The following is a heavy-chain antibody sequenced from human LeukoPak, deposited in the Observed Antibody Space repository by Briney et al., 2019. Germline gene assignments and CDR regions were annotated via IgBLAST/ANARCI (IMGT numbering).Heavy chain of an antibody. D-gene: IGHD3-10*01. CDR1: GYTFTSYY. V-gene: IGHV1-46*01. CDR3: ARDSEYDGFGEYKRSAEYFQH. CDR2: INPSGGST. Sequence: GASVKVSCKASGYTFTSYYMHWVRQAPGQGLEWMGIINPSGGSTSYVQKFQGRVTMTRDTSTSTVYMELSSLRSEDTAVYYCARDSEYDGFGEYKRSAEYFQHWGQGTLVTVSS. J-gene: IGHJ1*01.